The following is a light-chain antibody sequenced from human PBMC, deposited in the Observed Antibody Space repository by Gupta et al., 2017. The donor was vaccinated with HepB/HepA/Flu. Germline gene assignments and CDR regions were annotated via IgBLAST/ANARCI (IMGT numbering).Light chain of an antibody. V-gene: IGLV3-1*01. J-gene: IGLJ2*01. CDR2: QDS. CDR1: KLGDKY. Sequence: YELTQPPSVSVSPGQTASITCSGDKLGDKYACWYQQKPGQSPVLVIYQDSKRPSGIPERFSGSNSGNTATLTISGTQAMDEADYYCQAWDSSTSDVVFGGGTKLTVL. CDR3: QAWDSSTSDVV.